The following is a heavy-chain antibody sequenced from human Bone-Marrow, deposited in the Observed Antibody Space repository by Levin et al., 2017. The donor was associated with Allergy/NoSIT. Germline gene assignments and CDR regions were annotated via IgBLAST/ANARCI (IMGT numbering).Heavy chain of an antibody. V-gene: IGHV3-11*01. CDR1: GFAFSGYY. Sequence: AGGSLRLSCAASGFAFSGYYMSWIRQAPGKGLEWIAFISGGDSTTKYADSVKGRFIISRDDAKKSLYLHMNGLRAEDTAVYYCATHDDYGDYVPFDFWGPGTRVTVSS. CDR3: ATHDDYGDYVPFDF. D-gene: IGHD4-17*01. CDR2: ISGGDSTT. J-gene: IGHJ4*02.